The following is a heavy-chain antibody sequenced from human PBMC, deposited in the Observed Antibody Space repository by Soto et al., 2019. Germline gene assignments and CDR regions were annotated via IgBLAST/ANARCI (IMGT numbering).Heavy chain of an antibody. D-gene: IGHD3-10*01. J-gene: IGHJ6*04. V-gene: IGHV3-21*01. CDR2: ISSSSSYI. CDR1: GFTFSSYS. CDR3: ARGPITMVRGVIKDV. Sequence: GGSLRLSCAASGFTFSSYSMNWVRQAPGKGLEWVSSISSSSSYIYYADSVKGRFTISRDNAKNSLYLQMNSLRAEDTAVYYCARGPITMVRGVIKDVWGKGTTVTVSS.